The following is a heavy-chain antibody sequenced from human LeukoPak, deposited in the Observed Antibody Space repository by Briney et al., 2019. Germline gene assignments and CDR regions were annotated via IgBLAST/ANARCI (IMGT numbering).Heavy chain of an antibody. CDR2: IKQDGSEK. CDR1: GFTFNSYW. CDR3: ARGLSDYDFWSGYYTDHDAFDI. Sequence: GGSLRLSCAASGFTFNSYWMSWVRQAPGKGLEWVANIKQDGSEKYYVDSVKGRFTISRDNAKNSLYLQMNSLRAEDTAVYYCARGLSDYDFWSGYYTDHDAFDIWGQGTMVTVSS. D-gene: IGHD3-3*01. J-gene: IGHJ3*02. V-gene: IGHV3-7*01.